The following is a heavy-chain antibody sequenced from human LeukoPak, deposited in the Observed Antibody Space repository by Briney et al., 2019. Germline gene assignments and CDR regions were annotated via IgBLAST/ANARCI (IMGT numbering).Heavy chain of an antibody. Sequence: GGSLRLSCAASGFSFSSYAMHWVRQAPGMGLEWVALISYDGSNKYYADSVKGRFTISRDNSKNTLYLQMNSLRAGDTAVYYCARELVVVTTISGHYWGQGTLVTVSS. V-gene: IGHV3-30-3*01. J-gene: IGHJ4*02. CDR2: ISYDGSNK. D-gene: IGHD2-21*02. CDR1: GFSFSSYA. CDR3: ARELVVVTTISGHY.